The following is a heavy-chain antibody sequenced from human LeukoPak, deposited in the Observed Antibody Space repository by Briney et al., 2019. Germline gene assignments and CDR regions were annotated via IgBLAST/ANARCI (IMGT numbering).Heavy chain of an antibody. J-gene: IGHJ4*02. Sequence: GGSLRLSCAASGFTFSSYAMSWVRQAPGKGLERVSAISGSGGSTYYADSVKGQFTISRDNSKNTLYLQMNSLRAEDTAVYYCAKELVQLWPSYYFDYWGQGTLVTVSS. CDR1: GFTFSSYA. CDR2: ISGSGGST. D-gene: IGHD5-18*01. V-gene: IGHV3-23*01. CDR3: AKELVQLWPSYYFDY.